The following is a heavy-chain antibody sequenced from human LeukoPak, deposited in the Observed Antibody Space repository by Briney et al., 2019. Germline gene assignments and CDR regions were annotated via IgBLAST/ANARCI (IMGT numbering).Heavy chain of an antibody. V-gene: IGHV3-20*04. Sequence: GGSLRLSCAASGFTFDDYGMSWVRQAPGKGLEWDSGINWNDGSTGYADSVKDRFTISRDNAKNSLYLQMNSLRAEDTALYYCARDETYYYASSGLRGHAFDIWGQGTMVTVSS. J-gene: IGHJ3*02. D-gene: IGHD3-22*01. CDR3: ARDETYYYASSGLRGHAFDI. CDR2: INWNDGST. CDR1: GFTFDDYG.